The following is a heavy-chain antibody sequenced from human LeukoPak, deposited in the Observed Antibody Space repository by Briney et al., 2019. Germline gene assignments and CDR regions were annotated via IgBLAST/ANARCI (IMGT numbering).Heavy chain of an antibody. CDR1: GGSISSYY. D-gene: IGHD3-3*01. CDR3: ARHSANYDFWSGYYSPPQYFDC. J-gene: IGHJ4*02. Sequence: SETLSLTCTVSGGSISSYYWSWIRQPPGKGLEWIGYIYTSGSTNYNPPLKSRVTISVDTSKNQFSLKLSSVTAADTAVYYCARHSANYDFWSGYYSPPQYFDCWGQGTLVTVSS. V-gene: IGHV4-4*09. CDR2: IYTSGST.